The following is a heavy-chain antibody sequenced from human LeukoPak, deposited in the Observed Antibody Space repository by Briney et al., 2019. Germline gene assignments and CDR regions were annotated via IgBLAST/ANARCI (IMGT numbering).Heavy chain of an antibody. J-gene: IGHJ6*03. CDR3: ARCLRSSSSLKYYYYYYYMDV. Sequence: ASVKVSCKASGGTFSSYAISWVRQAPGQGLEWMGGIIPIFGTANYAQKFQGRVTITTDESTSTAYMELSSLRSEDTAVYYCARCLRSSSSLKYYYYYYYMDVWGKGTTVTVSS. CDR2: IIPIFGTA. D-gene: IGHD6-6*01. V-gene: IGHV1-69*05. CDR1: GGTFSSYA.